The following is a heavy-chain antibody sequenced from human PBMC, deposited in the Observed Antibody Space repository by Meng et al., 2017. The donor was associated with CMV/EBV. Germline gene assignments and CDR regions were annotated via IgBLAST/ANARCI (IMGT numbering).Heavy chain of an antibody. Sequence: SLKISCAASGFTFDDYAMHWVRQAPGKGLEWVSGISWNSGSIGYAGSVKGRFTISRDNAKNSLYLQMNSLRAEDTALYYCAKDADSSSWYMYYGMDVWGQGTTVTVSS. V-gene: IGHV3-9*01. D-gene: IGHD6-13*01. CDR3: AKDADSSSWYMYYGMDV. CDR1: GFTFDDYA. J-gene: IGHJ6*02. CDR2: ISWNSGSI.